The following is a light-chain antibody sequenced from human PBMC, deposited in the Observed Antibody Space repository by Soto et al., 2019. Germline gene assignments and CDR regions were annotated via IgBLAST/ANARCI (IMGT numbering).Light chain of an antibody. CDR2: KVS. V-gene: IGKV2-24*01. Sequence: DVVMTQTPLSSPVTLGQPASLSCRSSQSLAHSDGNTYLSWLQQRPGQPPRLLIYKVSNRLSGVPDRFSASGAETDFTLKISRVEAEEVGLYYCMQATHFPRTFGQGTKVEIK. J-gene: IGKJ1*01. CDR3: MQATHFPRT. CDR1: QSLAHSDGNTY.